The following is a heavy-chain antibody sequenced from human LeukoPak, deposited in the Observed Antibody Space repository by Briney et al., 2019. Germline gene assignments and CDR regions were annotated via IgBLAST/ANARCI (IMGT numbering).Heavy chain of an antibody. CDR1: GFTFSSYS. V-gene: IGHV3-21*01. J-gene: IGHJ4*02. Sequence: GGSLGLSCAASGFTFSSYSMTWVRQAPGKGLEWVSSISSSSSYIYYADSVKGRFTISRDNAKNSLYLQMNSLRAEDTAVYYCARDQDVLRYFDWLFPKGYFDYWGQGTLVTVSS. CDR2: ISSSSSYI. D-gene: IGHD3-9*01. CDR3: ARDQDVLRYFDWLFPKGYFDY.